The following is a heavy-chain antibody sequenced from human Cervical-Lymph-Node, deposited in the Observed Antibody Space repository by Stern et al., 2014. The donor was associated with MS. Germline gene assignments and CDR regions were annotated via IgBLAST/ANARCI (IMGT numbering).Heavy chain of an antibody. Sequence: QLVQSGAEVKKPGASVKVSCKAAGYSFTGNYIHWLRQAPGQGLEWKGRTNPTSGYSNYALKFQGRVTMTRDTSISTAYMNLNRLGIDDTAVYYCARERGRAGPAMADYWGQGTLVTVSS. D-gene: IGHD5-18*01. V-gene: IGHV1-2*06. CDR2: TNPTSGYS. J-gene: IGHJ4*02. CDR1: GYSFTGNY. CDR3: ARERGRAGPAMADY.